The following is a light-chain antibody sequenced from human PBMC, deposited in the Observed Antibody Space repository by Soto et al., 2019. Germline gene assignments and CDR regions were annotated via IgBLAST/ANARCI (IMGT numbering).Light chain of an antibody. Sequence: EIVMTQSPATLSVSPGERATLSWSASQSVSSNLAWYQQKPGQAPRLLIYGASTRATGIPARFSGSGSGTEFTLTISSLQSEDFAVYYCQQYNNWPSWTFGQGTKVDIK. CDR1: QSVSSN. CDR2: GAS. J-gene: IGKJ1*01. CDR3: QQYNNWPSWT. V-gene: IGKV3-15*01.